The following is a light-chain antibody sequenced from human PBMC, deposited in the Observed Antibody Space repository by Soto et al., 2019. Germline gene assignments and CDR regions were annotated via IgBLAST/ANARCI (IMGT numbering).Light chain of an antibody. CDR3: EQNDQTIT. J-gene: IGKJ4*01. CDR1: QSVSSSY. CDR2: AAS. Sequence: EIVLTQSPGTLSLSPGERATLSCRASQSVSSSYLAWYQQKPGQAPRLLIYAASSRAAGIPDMFSGSGSGTDLTLTINRLAHDAFAEYYSEQNDQTITFGGATKLEIK. V-gene: IGKV3-20*01.